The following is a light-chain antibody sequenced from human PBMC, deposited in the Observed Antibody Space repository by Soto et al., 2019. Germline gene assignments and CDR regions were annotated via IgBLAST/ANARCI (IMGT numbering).Light chain of an antibody. CDR3: CSYAGSYKGYV. Sequence: QSALTQPRSVSGSPGQSVNISSTGTSSDIGGYNYVSWYQQHPGKAPKLMIYDVSKRPSGVPDRFSGSKSGNTASLTISGLQAEDEADYYCCSYAGSYKGYVFGTGTKLTVL. CDR1: SSDIGGYNY. CDR2: DVS. V-gene: IGLV2-11*01. J-gene: IGLJ1*01.